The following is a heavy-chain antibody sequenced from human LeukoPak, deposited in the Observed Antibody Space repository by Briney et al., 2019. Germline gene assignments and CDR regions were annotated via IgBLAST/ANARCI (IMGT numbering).Heavy chain of an antibody. CDR3: AKSVAVAGIFDY. Sequence: GGSLRLSCAASGFTFSSYAMSWVRQAPGEGLEWVSAISGSGGSTYYADSVKGRFTISRDNSKNTLYLQMNSLRAEDTAVYYCAKSVAVAGIFDYWGQGTLVTVSS. CDR2: ISGSGGST. J-gene: IGHJ4*02. D-gene: IGHD6-19*01. CDR1: GFTFSSYA. V-gene: IGHV3-23*01.